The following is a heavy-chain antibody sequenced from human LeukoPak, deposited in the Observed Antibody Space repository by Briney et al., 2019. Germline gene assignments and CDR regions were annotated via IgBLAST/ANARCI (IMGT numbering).Heavy chain of an antibody. CDR1: GFTFSSYN. V-gene: IGHV3-7*01. Sequence: PGGSLRLSCAASGFTFSSYNMNWVRQAPGKGLEWVANIRQDGSEKYYVDSVKGRFTISRDNAKNSLYLQMNSLRAEDTAVYYCARRGGMVRGVIRTFDIWGQGTMVTVSS. D-gene: IGHD3-10*01. J-gene: IGHJ3*02. CDR3: ARRGGMVRGVIRTFDI. CDR2: IRQDGSEK.